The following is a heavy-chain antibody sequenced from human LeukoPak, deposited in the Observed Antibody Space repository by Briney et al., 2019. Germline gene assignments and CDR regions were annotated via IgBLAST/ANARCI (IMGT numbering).Heavy chain of an antibody. CDR2: IYSGGST. CDR3: ASLYYGGNNFDY. J-gene: IGHJ4*02. D-gene: IGHD4-23*01. V-gene: IGHV3-66*01. CDR1: GFTFNIYR. Sequence: GGSLRLSCAASGFTFNIYRMNWVRQAPGKGLEWVSVIYSGGSTHYADSVKGRFTISRDNSKNTLYLQMNSLRAEDTAVYYCASLYYGGNNFDYWGQGTLVTVSS.